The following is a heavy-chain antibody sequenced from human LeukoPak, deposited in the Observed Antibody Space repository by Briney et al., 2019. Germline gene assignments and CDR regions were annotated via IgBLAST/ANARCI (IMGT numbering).Heavy chain of an antibody. J-gene: IGHJ4*02. CDR1: GFTFSTYW. V-gene: IGHV3-7*01. D-gene: IGHD5-18*01. CDR3: ARDPSRGYNYGYGDY. CDR2: INQDRSEK. Sequence: GGSLRLSCAASGFTFSTYWMSWVRQAPGKGLEWVAHINQDRSEKYYVDSVKGRFTIARDNAENSLYLQMNSLRAEDTAVYYCARDPSRGYNYGYGDYWGQGTLVIVSS.